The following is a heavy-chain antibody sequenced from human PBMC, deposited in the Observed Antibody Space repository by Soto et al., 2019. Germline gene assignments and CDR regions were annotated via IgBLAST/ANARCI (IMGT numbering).Heavy chain of an antibody. CDR3: ARVTGSSSWYFDL. D-gene: IGHD6-13*01. V-gene: IGHV4-39*01. CDR1: GGSISSSSFY. J-gene: IGHJ2*01. CDR2: IYYSGTT. Sequence: QLQLQESGPGLVKPSETLSLTCPVSGGSISSSSFYWGWIRQTPGKAPEWIGNIYYSGTTYYNPSFKSRVTIFVDTSKNQLSLKVYSVTAADTAVYYCARVTGSSSWYFDLWGRGTLVTVSS.